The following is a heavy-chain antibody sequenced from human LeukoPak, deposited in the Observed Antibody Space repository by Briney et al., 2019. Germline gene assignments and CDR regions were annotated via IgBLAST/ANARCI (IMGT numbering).Heavy chain of an antibody. D-gene: IGHD2-21*02. CDR2: ISYDGSNK. CDR3: AKDCGGDCYPY. V-gene: IGHV3-30*18. Sequence: PGGSLRLSCAASGFIFSSYGMHWVRQAPGKGLEWVAVISYDGSNKYYADSVKGRFTISRDNSKNTLYLQMNSLRAEDTAVYYCAKDCGGDCYPYWGQGTLVTVSS. CDR1: GFIFSSYG. J-gene: IGHJ4*02.